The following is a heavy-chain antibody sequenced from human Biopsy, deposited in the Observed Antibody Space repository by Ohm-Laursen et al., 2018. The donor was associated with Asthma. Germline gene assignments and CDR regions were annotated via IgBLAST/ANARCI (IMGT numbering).Heavy chain of an antibody. CDR2: ITSAFGTT. D-gene: IGHD2-2*01. CDR3: ARKAGSCISRTCYSLDF. CDR1: GGTFNTYV. J-gene: IGHJ4*02. Sequence: ESSVKVSCKSLGGTFNTYVIGWVRQAPGQGLGWMGGITSAFGTTTYPQKFQDRVTITADDSTSTVYMELSSLRSEDTAVYYCARKAGSCISRTCYSLDFWGQGTLVTVSS. V-gene: IGHV1-69*01.